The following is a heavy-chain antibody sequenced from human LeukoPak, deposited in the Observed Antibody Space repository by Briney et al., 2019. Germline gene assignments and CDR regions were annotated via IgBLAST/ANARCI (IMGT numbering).Heavy chain of an antibody. CDR3: AKHLWRDLLWYGEGYYFGS. J-gene: IGHJ4*02. V-gene: IGHV3-23*01. Sequence: PEGSLRLSCAASGFTFSSYWMSWVRQAPGTGLECLSVISGDGGTTYYADSVKGRFTISRDNSKNTLYLQMNSLRAEDTAVYYCAKHLWRDLLWYGEGYYFGSWGQGTLVTVSS. CDR1: GFTFSSYW. D-gene: IGHD3-10*01. CDR2: ISGDGGTT.